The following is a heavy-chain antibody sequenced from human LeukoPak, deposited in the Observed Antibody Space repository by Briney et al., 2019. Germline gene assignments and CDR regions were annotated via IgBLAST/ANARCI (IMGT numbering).Heavy chain of an antibody. CDR2: ISGSGGST. CDR1: GFTFSSYA. J-gene: IGHJ4*02. D-gene: IGHD3-10*01. V-gene: IGHV3-23*01. Sequence: GGSLRLSCAASGFTFSSYAMSWVRQAPGKGLEWVSAISGSGGSTCYADSVKGRFTISRDNSKNTLYLQMNSLRAEDTAVYYCAKGLLWFREFDYWGQGTLVTVSS. CDR3: AKGLLWFREFDY.